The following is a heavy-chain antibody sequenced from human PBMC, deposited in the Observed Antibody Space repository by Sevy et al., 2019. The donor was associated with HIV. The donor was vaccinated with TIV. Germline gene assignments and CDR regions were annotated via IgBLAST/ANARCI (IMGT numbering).Heavy chain of an antibody. J-gene: IGHJ5*02. CDR3: AKDWYYYGSSGYYPNWFDP. Sequence: GGSLRLSCAASGFTFSSYAMSWVRQAPGKGLEWVSAISGSGGSTYYADSVKGRFTISRDNSKNTLYLQMNSLRAEDTAVYYCAKDWYYYGSSGYYPNWFDPWGQGTLVTVSS. V-gene: IGHV3-23*01. D-gene: IGHD3-22*01. CDR1: GFTFSSYA. CDR2: ISGSGGST.